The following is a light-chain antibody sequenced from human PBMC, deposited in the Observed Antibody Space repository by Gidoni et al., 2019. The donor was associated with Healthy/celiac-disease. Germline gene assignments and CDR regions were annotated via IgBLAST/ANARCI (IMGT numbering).Light chain of an antibody. Sequence: ELVLTQSPATLSLSPGERATLACRASQSVSRYLAWYQQNPGQSPRLLIYDASNRPTGIPARFSGSGSGTDFTLTISSLEPEDFAVYYCQQRSNWPPMYTFGQGTKLEIK. CDR3: QQRSNWPPMYT. CDR2: DAS. V-gene: IGKV3-11*01. CDR1: QSVSRY. J-gene: IGKJ2*01.